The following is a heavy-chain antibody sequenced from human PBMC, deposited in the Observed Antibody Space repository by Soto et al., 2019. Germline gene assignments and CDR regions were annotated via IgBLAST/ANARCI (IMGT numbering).Heavy chain of an antibody. Sequence: GASVKVSCKAPGATFSSYAISWVRQAPGQVLEWMGGIIPIFGTANYAQKFQGSVTITADESTSTAYMELSSLRSENTAVYYWARVSGSYDNWFDPWGQGTLVTVSS. D-gene: IGHD1-26*01. CDR3: ARVSGSYDNWFDP. CDR1: GATFSSYA. V-gene: IGHV1-69*13. J-gene: IGHJ5*02. CDR2: IIPIFGTA.